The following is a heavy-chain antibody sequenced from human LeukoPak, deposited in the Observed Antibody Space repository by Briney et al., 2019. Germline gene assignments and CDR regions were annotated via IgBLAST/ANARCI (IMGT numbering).Heavy chain of an antibody. V-gene: IGHV3-15*07. Sequence: PGGSLRLSCAASGFTFSNAWMNWVRQAPGKGLEWGGRIKSKTDGGTTDYAAPVKGRFTISRDDSKNTLYLQMNSLKTEDTAVYYCTTDTKYGGNDYWGQGTLVTVSS. CDR1: GFTFSNAW. CDR2: IKSKTDGGTT. J-gene: IGHJ4*02. D-gene: IGHD4-23*01. CDR3: TTDTKYGGNDY.